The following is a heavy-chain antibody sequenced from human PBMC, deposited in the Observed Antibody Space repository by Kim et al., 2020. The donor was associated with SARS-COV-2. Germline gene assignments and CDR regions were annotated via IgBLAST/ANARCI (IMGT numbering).Heavy chain of an antibody. J-gene: IGHJ4*02. CDR2: ISAYNGNT. V-gene: IGHV1-18*01. CDR3: ASRRTGTTRVDYFDY. D-gene: IGHD1-7*01. Sequence: ASVKVSCKASGYTFTSYGISWVRQAPGQGLEWMGWISAYNGNTNYAQKLQGRVTMTTDTSTSTAYMELRSLRSDDTAVYYCASRRTGTTRVDYFDYWGQGTLVTVSS. CDR1: GYTFTSYG.